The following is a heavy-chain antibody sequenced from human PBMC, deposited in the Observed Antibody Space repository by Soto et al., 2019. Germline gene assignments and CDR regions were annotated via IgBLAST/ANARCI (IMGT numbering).Heavy chain of an antibody. Sequence: PSETLSLTCTVSGGSISSYYWNWIRQPAGKGLEWIGRIYSSGSTNYNPSLKSRVTMSVDTSKNQFSLKLTSVTAADTAVYYCARVGVLWSGYAIHYYYYGMDVWGQGTTVTVSS. CDR1: GGSISSYY. D-gene: IGHD3-3*01. CDR2: IYSSGST. V-gene: IGHV4-4*07. CDR3: ARVGVLWSGYAIHYYYYGMDV. J-gene: IGHJ6*02.